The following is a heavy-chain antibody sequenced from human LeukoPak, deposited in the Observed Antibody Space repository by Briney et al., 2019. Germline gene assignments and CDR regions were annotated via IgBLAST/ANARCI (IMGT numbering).Heavy chain of an antibody. CDR3: VRERIYYSDLAYKERENFDP. V-gene: IGHV3-74*01. D-gene: IGHD1-26*01. CDR2: LNEDGSTA. J-gene: IGHJ5*02. Sequence: GGSLRLSCSASGFTFSLYWMHWVRQGPGKGLMWVSRLNEDGSTADYADSVKGRFTMSRDKAKGKVFLEMRSLTVEDTAIYFCVRERIYYSDLAYKERENFDPWGRGTLVTVFS. CDR1: GFTFSLYW.